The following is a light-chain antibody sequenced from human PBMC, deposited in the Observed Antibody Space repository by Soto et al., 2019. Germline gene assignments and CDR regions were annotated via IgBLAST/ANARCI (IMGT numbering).Light chain of an antibody. CDR3: QQYNSYPLT. CDR1: QSISSW. V-gene: IGKV1-5*03. CDR2: KAS. J-gene: IGKJ4*01. Sequence: DIQMTQSPSTLSASVGDRVTITCRASQSISSWLAWYQQKPGKAPKLLIYKASSLESGDPSRFSGSGSGTEFTLSISSLQPYDFATYYCQQYNSYPLTFGGGTKVEIK.